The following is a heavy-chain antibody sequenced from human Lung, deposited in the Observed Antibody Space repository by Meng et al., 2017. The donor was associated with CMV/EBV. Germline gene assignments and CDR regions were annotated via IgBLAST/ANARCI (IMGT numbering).Heavy chain of an antibody. D-gene: IGHD2-2*01. CDR1: LTVIRNYL. Sequence: LQGACTALVYPSISLSVKAFAPLTVIRNYLGSWVRQPAGKGLEWIGRLYPDGSTDYNPSLSSRLTLSLDTSKIRFSLKLRSVTAADTAIYYCARTPVRFCNTHMCYAFDYWGQGALVTVSS. V-gene: IGHV4-4*07. CDR2: LYPDGST. CDR3: ARTPVRFCNTHMCYAFDY. J-gene: IGHJ4*02.